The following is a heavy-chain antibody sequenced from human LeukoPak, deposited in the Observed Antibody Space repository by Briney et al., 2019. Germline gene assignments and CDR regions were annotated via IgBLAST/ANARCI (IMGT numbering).Heavy chain of an antibody. CDR3: ARGKDYYDTSGYPTFHY. Sequence: SETLSLTCTVSGYSISSGYYWGWIRQPPGKGLECIGTMYHSGSTFYNPSLKSRVTISVDTSKNQFSLKLTSMTAADTAVYYCARGKDYYDTSGYPTFHYWGQGTLVTVSS. CDR2: MYHSGST. J-gene: IGHJ4*02. CDR1: GYSISSGYY. V-gene: IGHV4-38-2*02. D-gene: IGHD3-22*01.